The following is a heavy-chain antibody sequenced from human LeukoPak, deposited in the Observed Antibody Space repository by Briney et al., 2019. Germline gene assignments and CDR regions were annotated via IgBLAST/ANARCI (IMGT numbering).Heavy chain of an antibody. Sequence: SVKVSCKASGGTFSSYAISWVRQAPGQGLEWMGGIIPIFGTANYAQKFQGRVTITADESTSTAYMELSSLRSEDTAVYYCARDRGDYYDSSGPPLDYWGQGTLVTVSS. CDR3: ARDRGDYYDSSGPPLDY. D-gene: IGHD3-22*01. CDR1: GGTFSSYA. CDR2: IIPIFGTA. V-gene: IGHV1-69*13. J-gene: IGHJ4*02.